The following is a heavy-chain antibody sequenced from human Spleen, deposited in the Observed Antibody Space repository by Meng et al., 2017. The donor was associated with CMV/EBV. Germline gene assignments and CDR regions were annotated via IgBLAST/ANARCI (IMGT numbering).Heavy chain of an antibody. Sequence: ASVKVSCKASGYSFTAYYMHWVRQAPGQGLEWMGWINPNSGASNSAQRFQGRVTMTRDSSISTAFMELNRLTSDDTAVYYCAREKYSGYDRGQGYGMDVWGQGTTVTVSS. CDR3: AREKYSGYDRGQGYGMDV. D-gene: IGHD5-12*01. J-gene: IGHJ6*02. V-gene: IGHV1-2*02. CDR1: GYSFTAYY. CDR2: INPNSGAS.